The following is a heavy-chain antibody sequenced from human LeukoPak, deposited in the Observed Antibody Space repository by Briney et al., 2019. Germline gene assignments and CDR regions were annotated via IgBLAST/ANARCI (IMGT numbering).Heavy chain of an antibody. Sequence: GGSLRLSCEASGFTVSSTHMVWVRQAPGKGLEWVSVTYSGGNSYYAGSVQGRFIISRDISKNTLYLQMNNLRAEDSALYYCARGGRGSAAVVAPRSFDIWGQGTMVTVSS. J-gene: IGHJ3*02. V-gene: IGHV3-53*01. CDR1: GFTVSSTH. D-gene: IGHD3-22*01. CDR2: TYSGGNS. CDR3: ARGGRGSAAVVAPRSFDI.